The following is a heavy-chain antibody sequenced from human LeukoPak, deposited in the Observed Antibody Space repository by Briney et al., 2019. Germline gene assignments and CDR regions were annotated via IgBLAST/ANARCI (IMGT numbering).Heavy chain of an antibody. V-gene: IGHV1-46*01. D-gene: IGHD4-17*01. CDR3: AREAVRMTTVTTSLYYYYGMDV. CDR2: INPSGGST. CDR1: GYTFTSYY. J-gene: IGHJ6*02. Sequence: ASVKVSCKASGYTFTSYYMHWVRQAPGQGLEWMGIINPSGGSTSYAQKFQGRVTMTRDTSTSTVYMELSSLRSEDTAVYYCAREAVRMTTVTTSLYYYYGMDVWGQGTTVTVSS.